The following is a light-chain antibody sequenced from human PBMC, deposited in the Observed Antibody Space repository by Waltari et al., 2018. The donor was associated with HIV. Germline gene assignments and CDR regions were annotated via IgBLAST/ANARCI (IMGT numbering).Light chain of an antibody. CDR2: KNT. CDR1: ASPKPY. Sequence: SSELTQPPSVSVSPGHTARITCSGDASPKPYTHWFQQKPGQAPVVVIHKNTERPSGIPERFSASRSGTTVTLTITGVQTDDEADYYCLSADRSGTYVFGPGTTVTVL. J-gene: IGLJ1*01. V-gene: IGLV3-25*03. CDR3: LSADRSGTYV.